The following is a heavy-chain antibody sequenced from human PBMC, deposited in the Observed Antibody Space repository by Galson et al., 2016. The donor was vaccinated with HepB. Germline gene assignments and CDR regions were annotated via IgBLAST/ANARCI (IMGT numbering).Heavy chain of an antibody. CDR1: GFTVSSNY. D-gene: IGHD2/OR15-2a*01. Sequence: SLRLSCAASGFTVSSNYMSWVRQAPGKGLEWVSVIFSSGITYYTDSVKGRFTISRDNSKNTLYLQMNSMRAEDTAVYYCARDGNTLRGWPYFDCWGQGTLVTVSS. CDR3: ARDGNTLRGWPYFDC. CDR2: IFSSGIT. J-gene: IGHJ4*02. V-gene: IGHV3-53*01.